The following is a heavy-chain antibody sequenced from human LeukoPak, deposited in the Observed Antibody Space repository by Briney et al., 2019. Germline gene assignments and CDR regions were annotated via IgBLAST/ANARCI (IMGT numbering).Heavy chain of an antibody. J-gene: IGHJ4*02. Sequence: GGSLRLSCAASGFTFSSYSMNWVRQAPGKGLEWVSSISSSSSYIYYADSVKGRFTISRDNAKNSLYLQMNSLRAEDTAVYYCARDRRIAAAGPGPKIDYWGQGTLVTVSS. CDR1: GFTFSSYS. CDR2: ISSSSSYI. V-gene: IGHV3-21*01. D-gene: IGHD6-13*01. CDR3: ARDRRIAAAGPGPKIDY.